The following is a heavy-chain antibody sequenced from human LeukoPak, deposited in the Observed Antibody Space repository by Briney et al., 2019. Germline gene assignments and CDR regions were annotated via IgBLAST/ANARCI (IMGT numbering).Heavy chain of an antibody. CDR1: GFTFNYAW. CDR3: TTDEDWNYARKDV. Sequence: GGSLRLSCAAFGFTFNYAWMSWVRQVPGKGLEWVGQTVSEIDGGTTDYAAPVKGRFTISRDDSKSTLYLQMNSLKIEDTAVYYCTTDEDWNYARKDVWGQGATVTVSS. D-gene: IGHD1-7*01. V-gene: IGHV3-15*04. CDR2: TVSEIDGGTT. J-gene: IGHJ6*02.